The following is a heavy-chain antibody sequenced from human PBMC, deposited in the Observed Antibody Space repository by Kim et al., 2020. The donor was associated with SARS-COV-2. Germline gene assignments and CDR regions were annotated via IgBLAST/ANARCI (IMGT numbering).Heavy chain of an antibody. J-gene: IGHJ4*02. V-gene: IGHV4-31*02. CDR3: ARTCITMLVVVTPFDY. D-gene: IGHD3-22*01. Sequence: SPKGRVTISVDTSKNQVSLKLSSVTAADTAVYYCARTCITMLVVVTPFDYWGQGTLVTVSS.